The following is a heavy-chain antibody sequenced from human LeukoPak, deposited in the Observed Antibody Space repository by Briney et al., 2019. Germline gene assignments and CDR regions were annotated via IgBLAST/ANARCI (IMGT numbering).Heavy chain of an antibody. Sequence: PSETLSLNCAVYGVSFSGYYWSWIRQPPGKGLEWIGEINHSGSTNYNPSLKSRVTISVDTSKNQFSLKLSSVTAADTAVYYCARGRLPAAFDPWGQGTLVTVSS. V-gene: IGHV4-34*01. CDR3: ARGRLPAAFDP. J-gene: IGHJ5*02. CDR2: INHSGST. CDR1: GVSFSGYY. D-gene: IGHD2-2*01.